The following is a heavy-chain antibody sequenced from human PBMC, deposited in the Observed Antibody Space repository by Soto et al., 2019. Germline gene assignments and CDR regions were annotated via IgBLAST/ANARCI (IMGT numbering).Heavy chain of an antibody. CDR1: GASISTNHHT. CDR3: ARLPTGYPNWFDP. J-gene: IGHJ5*02. Sequence: QVQLQGSGPGLVRPSATLSLTCTVSGASISTNHHTWAWVRQPPGKGLEWLGNIHYRGDTYFNPSLGSRLSMSVDTSKNQFSLKLTSVTAADTAVYYCARLPTGYPNWFDPWGQGTLVTVSS. D-gene: IGHD3-9*01. V-gene: IGHV4-39*01. CDR2: IHYRGDT.